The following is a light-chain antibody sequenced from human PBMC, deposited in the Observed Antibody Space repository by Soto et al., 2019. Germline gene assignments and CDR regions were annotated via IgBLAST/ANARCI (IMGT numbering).Light chain of an antibody. Sequence: QSALTQPPSVSGSPGQSVTISCTGTSSDVGSYNRVSWYQQPPGTGPKLMIYEVSNRPSGVPDRFSGSKSGNTASLTISGLQAEDEADYYCRSFTSSTTLVFGEGTKLTVL. J-gene: IGLJ2*01. V-gene: IGLV2-18*02. CDR1: SSDVGSYNR. CDR2: EVS. CDR3: RSFTSSTTLV.